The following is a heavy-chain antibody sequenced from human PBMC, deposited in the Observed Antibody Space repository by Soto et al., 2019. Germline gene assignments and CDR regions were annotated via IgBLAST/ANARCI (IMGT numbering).Heavy chain of an antibody. D-gene: IGHD2-15*01. CDR3: ASEARLGYCSGGSCYPDYRH. Sequence: EVQLVESGGGLVQPGGSLRLSCAASGFTFSSYWMSWVRQAPGKGLEWVANIKQDGSEKYYVDSVEGRFTISRDNAKNSLYLQMKSLRAEDTAVYYCASEARLGYCSGGSCYPDYRHWGQGTLVTVSS. CDR2: IKQDGSEK. J-gene: IGHJ1*01. V-gene: IGHV3-7*01. CDR1: GFTFSSYW.